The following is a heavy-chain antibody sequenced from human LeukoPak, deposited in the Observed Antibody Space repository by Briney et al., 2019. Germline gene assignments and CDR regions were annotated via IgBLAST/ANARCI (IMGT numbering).Heavy chain of an antibody. J-gene: IGHJ4*02. Sequence: ASVKVSCKASGYTFTGYYMHWVRQAPRQGLEWMGWINPNSGGTNYAQKFQGRVTMTRDTSISTAYMELSRLRSDDTAVYYCARGFSSWKSYYFDYWGQGTLVTVSS. D-gene: IGHD6-13*01. CDR2: INPNSGGT. CDR3: ARGFSSWKSYYFDY. V-gene: IGHV1-2*02. CDR1: GYTFTGYY.